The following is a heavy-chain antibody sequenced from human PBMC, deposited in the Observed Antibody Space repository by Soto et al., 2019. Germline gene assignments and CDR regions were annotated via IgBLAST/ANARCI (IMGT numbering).Heavy chain of an antibody. J-gene: IGHJ4*02. CDR2: ISYDGSNK. CDR3: AKDRDYGDYVRLFDY. CDR1: GFTFSSYG. D-gene: IGHD4-17*01. Sequence: GGSLRLSCAASGFTFSSYGMHWVRQAPGKGREWVAVISYDGSNKYYADSVKGRFTISRDNSKNTLYLQMNSLRAEDTAVYYCAKDRDYGDYVRLFDYWGQGTLVTVSS. V-gene: IGHV3-30*18.